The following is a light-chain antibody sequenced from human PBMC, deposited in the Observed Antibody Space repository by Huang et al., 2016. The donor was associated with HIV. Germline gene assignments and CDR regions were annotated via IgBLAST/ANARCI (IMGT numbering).Light chain of an antibody. Sequence: EIVLTQSPATLSLSPGERATLSCRARQSVSRYLAWYQQKPGQAPRPLIFDAANRATGIPARFSGTGSGTDFTLTISSLEAEDSAVYYCQQRSNWPPLTFGGGTKVEIK. CDR2: DAA. V-gene: IGKV3-11*01. J-gene: IGKJ4*01. CDR1: QSVSRY. CDR3: QQRSNWPPLT.